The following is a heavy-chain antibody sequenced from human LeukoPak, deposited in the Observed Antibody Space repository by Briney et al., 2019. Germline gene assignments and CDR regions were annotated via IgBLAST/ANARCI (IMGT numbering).Heavy chain of an antibody. CDR3: AEDLIFGVVIIPVRSWFDP. CDR1: GFTFDDYA. J-gene: IGHJ5*02. D-gene: IGHD3-3*01. Sequence: GGSLRLSCAASGFTFDDYAMHWVRQAPGKGLEWVSLISGDGGSTYYADSVKGRFTISRDNSKNSLYLQMNSLRTEDTALYYCAEDLIFGVVIIPVRSWFDPWGQGTLVTVSS. V-gene: IGHV3-43*02. CDR2: ISGDGGST.